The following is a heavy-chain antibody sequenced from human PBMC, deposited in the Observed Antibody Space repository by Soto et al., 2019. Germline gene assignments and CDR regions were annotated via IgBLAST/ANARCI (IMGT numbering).Heavy chain of an antibody. CDR3: ARHLHPTTGYCPSTSCYHFDY. Sequence: PSETLSLTCTVSGDSISSSLYYWGWVRHPPGKGLEWIGSIYYRGSTYYSPSLKSRVTISVDTSKNQFSLKLSSVTAADTAVYYCARHLHPTTGYCPSTSCYHFDYWGQGTLVTVSS. V-gene: IGHV4-39*01. J-gene: IGHJ4*02. CDR2: IYYRGST. CDR1: GDSISSSLYY. D-gene: IGHD2-2*01.